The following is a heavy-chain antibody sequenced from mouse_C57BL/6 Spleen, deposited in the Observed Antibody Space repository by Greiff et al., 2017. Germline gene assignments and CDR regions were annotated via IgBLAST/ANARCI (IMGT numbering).Heavy chain of an antibody. D-gene: IGHD3-2*02. J-gene: IGHJ3*01. V-gene: IGHV1-82*01. CDR2: IYPGDGDT. CDR3: ARAAQATPAWCAY. Sequence: QVQLQQSGPELVKPGASVKISCKASGYAFSSSWMNWVKQRPGTGLEWIGRIYPGDGDTNYNGKFKGKATLTADKSSSTAYMQLSSLTSEDSAVYFCARAAQATPAWCAYRGEGALGTVSA. CDR1: GYAFSSSW.